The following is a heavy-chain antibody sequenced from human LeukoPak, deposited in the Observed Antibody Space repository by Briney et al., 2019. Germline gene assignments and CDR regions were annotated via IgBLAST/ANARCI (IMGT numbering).Heavy chain of an antibody. Sequence: GGSLRLSCAASGFTFSSYWMSWVRQAPGKGLEWVSSISSSSSYIYYADSVKGRFTISRDNAKNSLYLQMNSLRAEDTAVYYCARYCSSTSCVDAFDIWGQGTMVTVSS. CDR2: ISSSSSYI. CDR3: ARYCSSTSCVDAFDI. CDR1: GFTFSSYW. D-gene: IGHD2-2*01. J-gene: IGHJ3*02. V-gene: IGHV3-21*01.